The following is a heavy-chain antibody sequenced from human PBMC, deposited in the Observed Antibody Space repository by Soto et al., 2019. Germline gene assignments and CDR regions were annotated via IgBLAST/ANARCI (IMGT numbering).Heavy chain of an antibody. V-gene: IGHV5-10-1*01. D-gene: IGHD3-10*01. J-gene: IGHJ6*02. CDR3: ASMVRGATPYYYGMDV. CDR1: GYSFTSYW. CDR2: IDPSDSYT. Sequence: PVESLKISCSGSGYSFTSYWISWVRQMPGKGLEWMGRIDPSDSYTNYSPSFQGHVTISADKSISTAYLQWSSLKASDTAMYYCASMVRGATPYYYGMDVWGQGTTVTVPS.